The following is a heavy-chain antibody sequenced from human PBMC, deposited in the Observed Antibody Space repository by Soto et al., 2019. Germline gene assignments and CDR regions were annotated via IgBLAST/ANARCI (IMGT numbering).Heavy chain of an antibody. CDR1: GFPFSSYW. J-gene: IGHJ6*02. D-gene: IGHD5-12*01. Sequence: GGSLRLSCAASGFPFSSYWMHWVRQAPGKGLVWVSYISSSSSTIYYADSVKGRFTISRDNARNSLYLQMNSLRAEDTAVYYCARDGLVATGDYGMDVWGQGTTVTVSS. CDR3: ARDGLVATGDYGMDV. CDR2: ISSSSSTI. V-gene: IGHV3-48*01.